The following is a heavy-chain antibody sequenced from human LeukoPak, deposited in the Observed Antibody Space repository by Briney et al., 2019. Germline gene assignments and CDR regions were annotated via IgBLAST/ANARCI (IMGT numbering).Heavy chain of an antibody. CDR2: INPNSGGT. CDR1: GYTFTGYY. Sequence: ASVKVSCKASGYTFTGYYMHWVRQAPGQGLEWMGWINPNSGGTNYAQKFQGRVTMTRDTSISTAYMELSRLRSDDTAVYYCARDKADCSSTSCYWRVWFDPWGQGTLVTVSS. J-gene: IGHJ5*02. D-gene: IGHD2-2*01. CDR3: ARDKADCSSTSCYWRVWFDP. V-gene: IGHV1-2*02.